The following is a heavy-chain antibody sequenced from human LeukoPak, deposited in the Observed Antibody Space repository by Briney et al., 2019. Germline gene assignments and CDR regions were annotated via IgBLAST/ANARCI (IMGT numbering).Heavy chain of an antibody. J-gene: IGHJ5*02. D-gene: IGHD2-2*01. CDR1: GGTFSSYA. Sequence: SVKVSCKASGGTFSSYAISWVRQAPGQGLEWMGGIIPIFGTANYAQKFQGRVTITADESTSTAYMELSSLRSEDTAVYYCAREGEYCSSTSCYGPNWFDTWGQGTLVTVSS. CDR2: IIPIFGTA. CDR3: AREGEYCSSTSCYGPNWFDT. V-gene: IGHV1-69*01.